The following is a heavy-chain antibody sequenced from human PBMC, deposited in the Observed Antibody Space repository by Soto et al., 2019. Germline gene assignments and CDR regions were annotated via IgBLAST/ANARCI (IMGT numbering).Heavy chain of an antibody. CDR2: IYRSGST. D-gene: IGHD3-10*01. V-gene: IGHV4-30-4*01. CDR3: ARRPYFAGSGSLDYFDY. CDR1: GGSISSGDVY. Sequence: QVNLQESGPGLVRPSQTLSLTCTVSGGSISSGDVYWSWIRQAPGKDLEWIGYIYRSGSTKYNPSLTSRATISVATSKNQFSLNLRSVTAADTAVYYCARRPYFAGSGSLDYFDYWGQGTLVTVSS. J-gene: IGHJ4*02.